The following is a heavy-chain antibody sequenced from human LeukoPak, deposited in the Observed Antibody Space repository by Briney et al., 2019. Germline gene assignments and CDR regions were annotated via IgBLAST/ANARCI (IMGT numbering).Heavy chain of an antibody. J-gene: IGHJ4*02. D-gene: IGHD3-22*01. CDR2: IRYDGSNK. V-gene: IGHV3-30*02. CDR3: AKEGVRHYYDSSGYYLDY. CDR1: GFTFSSYG. Sequence: GGSLRFSCAASGFTFSSYGMHWVRQAPGKGLEWVAFIRYDGSNKYYADSVKGRFTISRDNSKNTLYLQMNSLRAEDTAVYYCAKEGVRHYYDSSGYYLDYWGQGTLVTVSS.